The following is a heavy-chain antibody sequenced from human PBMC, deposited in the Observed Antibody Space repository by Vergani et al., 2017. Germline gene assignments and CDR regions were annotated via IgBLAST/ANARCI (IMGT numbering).Heavy chain of an antibody. CDR3: ARRLRDPYYFDY. CDR2: IHYSGST. Sequence: QLQLQESGPGLVKPSETLSLTCTVSGGSISSSSYYWGWIRQPPGKGLEWIGSIHYSGSTYYNPSLKSRVTISVDTSKNQFSLKLSSVTAADTAVYYCARRLRDPYYFDYWGQGTLVTVSS. V-gene: IGHV4-39*07. D-gene: IGHD5-12*01. J-gene: IGHJ4*02. CDR1: GGSISSSSYY.